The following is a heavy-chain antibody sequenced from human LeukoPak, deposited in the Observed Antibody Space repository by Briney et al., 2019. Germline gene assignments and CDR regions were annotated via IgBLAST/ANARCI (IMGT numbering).Heavy chain of an antibody. Sequence: SVKVSCKASGGTFSSYAISWGRQAPGQGLEWMGGIIPIFGTANYAQKFQGRVTITTDESTSTAYMELSSLRSEDTAVYYCAAGEGYDFWSGYYPPWFDPWGQGTLVTVSS. D-gene: IGHD3-3*01. CDR2: IIPIFGTA. CDR3: AAGEGYDFWSGYYPPWFDP. V-gene: IGHV1-69*05. CDR1: GGTFSSYA. J-gene: IGHJ5*02.